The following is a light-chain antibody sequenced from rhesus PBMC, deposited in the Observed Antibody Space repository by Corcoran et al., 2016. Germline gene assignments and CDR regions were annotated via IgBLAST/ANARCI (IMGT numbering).Light chain of an antibody. CDR1: QSIGRW. CDR3: QQHSTGPWT. CDR2: KAS. Sequence: DIQMTQSPSSLSASVGDTVTITCRASQSIGRWVDWYQQTPGKAPKLLINKASSLQSGIPSRFSGLGSGTDFILTISSLPPEDYAIYYCQQHSTGPWTFGQGTKVEIK. J-gene: IGKJ1*01. V-gene: IGKV1-22*01.